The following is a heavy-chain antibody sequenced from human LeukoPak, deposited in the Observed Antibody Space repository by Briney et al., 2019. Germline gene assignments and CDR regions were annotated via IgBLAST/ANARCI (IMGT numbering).Heavy chain of an antibody. CDR1: RGTFSSYA. V-gene: IGHV1-69*05. D-gene: IGHD2-2*02. Sequence: AASVKVSCKASRGTFSSYAISWVRQAPGQGLEWMGGIIPIFGTANYAQKFQGRVTITTDESTSTAYMELSSLRSEDTAVYYCARGPDQLLYRYYFDYWDQGTLVTVSS. CDR3: ARGPDQLLYRYYFDY. J-gene: IGHJ4*02. CDR2: IIPIFGTA.